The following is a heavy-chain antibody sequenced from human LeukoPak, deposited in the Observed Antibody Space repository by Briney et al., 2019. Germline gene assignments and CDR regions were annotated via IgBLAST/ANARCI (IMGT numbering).Heavy chain of an antibody. CDR2: IKEDGSEK. CDR1: GFTFSSYW. D-gene: IGHD3-22*01. Sequence: GSLRLSCATSGFTFSSYWMSWVRQVPGKGLEWVASIKEDGSEKYYVDSVKGRFTPSRDNAKNSLYLQMISLRAEDTAVYYCATYYYDSSGFRASAFDIWGQGTMVTVSS. J-gene: IGHJ3*02. CDR3: ATYYYDSSGFRASAFDI. V-gene: IGHV3-7*01.